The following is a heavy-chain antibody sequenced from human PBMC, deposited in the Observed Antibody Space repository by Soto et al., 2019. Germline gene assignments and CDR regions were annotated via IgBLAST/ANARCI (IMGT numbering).Heavy chain of an antibody. V-gene: IGHV4-59*01. CDR1: GGSISSFY. D-gene: IGHD2-21*02. CDR2: IYKSGIT. Sequence: QVQLQESGPGLVKPSETLSLTCSVSGGSISSFYWSWIRQPPGKGLGWIGFIYKSGITNYNPSLKSRVTISVDMSKDQFSLKLRSVTAADTAVYYCARAPAYCGGDCFYFDYWGQGTLVTVSS. J-gene: IGHJ4*02. CDR3: ARAPAYCGGDCFYFDY.